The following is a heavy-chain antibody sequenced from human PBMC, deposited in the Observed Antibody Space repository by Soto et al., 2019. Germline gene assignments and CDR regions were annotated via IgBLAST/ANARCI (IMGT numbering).Heavy chain of an antibody. CDR2: IYSGGST. CDR3: ARDPWAADY. Sequence: EVQLVESGGGLVQPGGSLRLSCAASGFTVSTKYMSWVRQAPGKGLEWVSVIYSGGSTFYADSVRVSFTISRDNSKNTVNLQMNSLRAEDTAVYYCARDPWAADYWGQGTLVTVSS. V-gene: IGHV3-66*01. J-gene: IGHJ4*02. CDR1: GFTVSTKY. D-gene: IGHD3-16*01.